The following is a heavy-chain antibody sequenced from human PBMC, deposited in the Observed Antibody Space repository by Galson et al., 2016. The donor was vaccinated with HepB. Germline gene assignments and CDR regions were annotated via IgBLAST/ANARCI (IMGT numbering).Heavy chain of an antibody. J-gene: IGHJ3*02. CDR1: GGSISSSDW. CDR2: IFHTGRV. CDR3: ARPRAYGSGRNTDAFDI. D-gene: IGHD3-10*01. Sequence: TLSLTCAVSGGSISSSDWWSWVRQPPGQGLEWIGQIFHTGRVNYTPSLASRVTISVDTSNNYFSLRLTSVTAADTALYYCARPRAYGSGRNTDAFDIWGQGTKVTVSS. V-gene: IGHV4-4*02.